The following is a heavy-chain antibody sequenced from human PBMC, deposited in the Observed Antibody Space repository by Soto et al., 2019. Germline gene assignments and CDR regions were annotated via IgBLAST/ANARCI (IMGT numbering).Heavy chain of an antibody. V-gene: IGHV4-31*03. D-gene: IGHD3-22*01. CDR1: GGSINTGGYY. Sequence: SETLSLTCTVSGGSINTGGYYWSWIRQHPGKGLEYIGYIYYSGTTYYNPSLKSRVTMSVDASKSQFSLKLSSVTAADTAVYYCATNGGYYDASGPKYVPHWGQGPLVTVSS. CDR2: IYYSGTT. J-gene: IGHJ1*01. CDR3: ATNGGYYDASGPKYVPH.